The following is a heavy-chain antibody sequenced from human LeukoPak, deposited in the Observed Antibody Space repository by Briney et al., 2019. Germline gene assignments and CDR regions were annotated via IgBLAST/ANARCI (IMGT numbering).Heavy chain of an antibody. CDR3: VGGDSRDY. D-gene: IGHD3-16*01. J-gene: IGHJ4*02. Sequence: SETLSLTCTVSGGSISSSSYYWGWIRQPPGKGLEWIGSIYYSGSTYYNPSLKSRVTISVDTSKNQFSLKLSSVTAADTAVYYCVGGDSRDYWGQGTLVTVSS. CDR1: GGSISSSSYY. V-gene: IGHV4-39*01. CDR2: IYYSGST.